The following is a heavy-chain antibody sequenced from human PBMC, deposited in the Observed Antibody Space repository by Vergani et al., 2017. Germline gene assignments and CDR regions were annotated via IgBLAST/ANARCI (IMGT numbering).Heavy chain of an antibody. Sequence: EVQLVESGGGLVQPGGSLRLSCAASGFTFRSYAMNWVRQAPGKGLEWVSYISSGSSTIYYADSVKGRFTIARDNAKSSLYLQMNSLRAEDTAVYYCVREFCGGDCGFDYWGQGTLVTVSS. CDR3: VREFCGGDCGFDY. V-gene: IGHV3-48*04. J-gene: IGHJ4*02. CDR2: ISSGSSTI. CDR1: GFTFRSYA. D-gene: IGHD2-21*01.